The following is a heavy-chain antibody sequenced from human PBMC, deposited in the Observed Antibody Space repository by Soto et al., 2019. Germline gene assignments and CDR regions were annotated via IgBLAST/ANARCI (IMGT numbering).Heavy chain of an antibody. D-gene: IGHD7-27*01. Sequence: QVQLVESGGGVVQPGRSLRLSCAASGFTFSRYGMHWVRQAPGKGLEWVAVIWYDGSNKYYADSVKGRFTISRDNSKNTLYLQMNSLRAEDTAVYYCARDRTGEYWYFDLWGRGTLVTVSS. CDR1: GFTFSRYG. V-gene: IGHV3-33*01. CDR3: ARDRTGEYWYFDL. J-gene: IGHJ2*01. CDR2: IWYDGSNK.